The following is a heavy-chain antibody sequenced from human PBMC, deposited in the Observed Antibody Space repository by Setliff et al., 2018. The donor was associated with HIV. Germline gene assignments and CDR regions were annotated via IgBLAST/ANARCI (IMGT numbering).Heavy chain of an antibody. D-gene: IGHD1-26*01. J-gene: IGHJ5*02. CDR3: TRGHRDGRNHREEGS. Sequence: SVKVSCKAYAGTFNNYAISWVRQAPGKGLEWLGVIIPLIGFVKYAQMFQGRATITTDASTTTVYLELSSLKSDDTAVYYCTRGHRDGRNHREEGSWGQGTLVTVSS. CDR2: IIPLIGFV. V-gene: IGHV1-69*05. CDR1: AGTFNNYA.